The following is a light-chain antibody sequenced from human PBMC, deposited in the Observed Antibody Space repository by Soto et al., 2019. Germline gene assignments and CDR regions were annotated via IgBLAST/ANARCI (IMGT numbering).Light chain of an antibody. CDR1: QSLNSY. CDR3: HQRRDWPLT. Sequence: EIVLTQSPATLSLSPGERATLSCRASQSLNSYLAWFQQKPGQAPRLLIYDASNRATGIPARFRGSGSGTDFTLSISSLEPEDFAVYYCHQRRDWPLTFGGGTKVEIK. V-gene: IGKV3-11*01. CDR2: DAS. J-gene: IGKJ4*01.